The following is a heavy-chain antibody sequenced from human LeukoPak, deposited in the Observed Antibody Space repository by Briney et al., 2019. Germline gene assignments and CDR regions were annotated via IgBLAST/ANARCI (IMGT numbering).Heavy chain of an antibody. CDR3: ARVFPVTVTIDY. J-gene: IGHJ4*02. Sequence: PSETLSLTCTVSGGSISSYYWSWIRQPPGKGLEWIGYIYNSGSTNYNPSLKSRVTISVDTSKNQFSLKLSSVTAADTAVYYCARVFPVTVTIDYWGQGTVVTVSS. D-gene: IGHD4-17*01. CDR2: IYNSGST. V-gene: IGHV4-59*01. CDR1: GGSISSYY.